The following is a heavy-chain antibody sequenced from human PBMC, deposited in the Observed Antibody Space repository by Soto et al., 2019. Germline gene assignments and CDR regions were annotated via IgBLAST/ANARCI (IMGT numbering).Heavy chain of an antibody. CDR2: ISAYNGNT. Sequence: QVQLVQSGAEVKKPGASVKVSCKASGYTFTSYGISWVRQAPGQGLEWMGWISAYNGNTNYAQKLQGRVTMTTDTSTSTAYMERRSLRSDDTAVYYCARDRGGGRYCSSTSCSYSNEIDYWGQGTLVTVSS. D-gene: IGHD2-2*01. CDR3: ARDRGGGRYCSSTSCSYSNEIDY. J-gene: IGHJ4*02. CDR1: GYTFTSYG. V-gene: IGHV1-18*01.